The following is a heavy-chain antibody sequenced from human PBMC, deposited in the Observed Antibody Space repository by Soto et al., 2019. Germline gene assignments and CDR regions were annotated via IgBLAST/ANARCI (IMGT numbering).Heavy chain of an antibody. D-gene: IGHD1-1*01. V-gene: IGHV4-39*01. J-gene: IGHJ4*02. CDR2: IYYSGST. CDR3: ARMGNGDYFDY. CDR1: GGSISSSSYY. Sequence: PSETLSLTCTVSGGSISSSSYYWGWIRQPPGKGLEWIGSIYYSGSTYYNPSLKSRVTISVDTSKNQFSLKLSSVTAADTAVYYCARMGNGDYFDYWGQGTLVTVS.